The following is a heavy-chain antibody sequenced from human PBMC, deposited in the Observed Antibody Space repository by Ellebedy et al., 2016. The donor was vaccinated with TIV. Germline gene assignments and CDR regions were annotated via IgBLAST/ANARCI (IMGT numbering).Heavy chain of an antibody. D-gene: IGHD5-18*01. CDR2: ISPDGRGT. CDR1: EFTFSSYW. Sequence: GESLKISCAASEFTFSSYWIHWVRQTPGKGLVWVSRISPDGRGTSYADSVKGRFTISRDNAKNTMYLQMNSLRAEYTAVYYCATGPYSYGWGYWGQGTLVTVSS. J-gene: IGHJ4*02. CDR3: ATGPYSYGWGY. V-gene: IGHV3-74*01.